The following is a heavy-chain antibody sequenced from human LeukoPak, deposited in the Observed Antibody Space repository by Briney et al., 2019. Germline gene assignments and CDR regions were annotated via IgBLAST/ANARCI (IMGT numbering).Heavy chain of an antibody. CDR1: GFTLSSCG. CDR2: ITYDGITT. J-gene: IGHJ4*02. V-gene: IGHV3-30*18. Sequence: GTSLRLSCAASGFTLSSCGMHWVREAPGKGLEWVAVITYDGITTYFDDSVKGRFTISRDTSKSMLYLQMNSLRPEDTAVYYCVKEQSSGNYRTADFWGQGTLVTVSS. CDR3: VKEQSSGNYRTADF. D-gene: IGHD3-10*01.